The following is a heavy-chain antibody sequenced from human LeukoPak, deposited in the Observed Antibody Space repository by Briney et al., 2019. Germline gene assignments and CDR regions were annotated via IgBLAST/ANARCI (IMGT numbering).Heavy chain of an antibody. V-gene: IGHV5-51*01. Sequence: GESLKISCQGSGYSFTTYWIGWVRQMPGKGLEWMGIINPGDSDTRYSPSFQGQVTISADNSISTAYLHWSSLKASDTAIYYCARIGTYAEFDDWGQGSLVTASS. CDR1: GYSFTTYW. CDR2: INPGDSDT. J-gene: IGHJ4*02. D-gene: IGHD6-13*01. CDR3: ARIGTYAEFDD.